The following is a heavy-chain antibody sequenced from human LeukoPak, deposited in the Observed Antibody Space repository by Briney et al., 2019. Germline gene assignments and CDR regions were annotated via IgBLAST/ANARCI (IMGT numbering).Heavy chain of an antibody. CDR2: IYSGGST. J-gene: IGHJ4*02. Sequence: GGSLRLSCAAYGSTVSSNYMSWVRQAPGKGLEWVSVIYSGGSTYYADSVKGRFTISRDNSKNTLYLQMNSLRAEDTAVYYCARSVVGAVIFDYWGQGTLVTVSS. D-gene: IGHD1-26*01. V-gene: IGHV3-53*01. CDR3: ARSVVGAVIFDY. CDR1: GSTVSSNY.